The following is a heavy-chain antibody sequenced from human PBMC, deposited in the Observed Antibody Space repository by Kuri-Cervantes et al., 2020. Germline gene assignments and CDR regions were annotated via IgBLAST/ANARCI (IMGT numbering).Heavy chain of an antibody. CDR1: GYSFTSYW. D-gene: IGHD4-17*01. V-gene: IGHV5-51*01. CDR2: IYPRDSDT. CDR3: VRHDKDYAGLNY. Sequence: KVSCKGSGYSFTSYWIGWVRQMPGKGLEWMGIIYPRDSDTRYRPSFQGQVTISADKSISTAYLQWSSLKASDTAIYYCVRHDKDYAGLNYWGQGTLVTVSS. J-gene: IGHJ4*02.